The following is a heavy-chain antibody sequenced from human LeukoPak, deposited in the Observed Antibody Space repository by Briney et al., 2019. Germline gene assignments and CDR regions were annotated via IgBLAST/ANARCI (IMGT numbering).Heavy chain of an antibody. J-gene: IGHJ4*02. Sequence: SETLSLTCTVSGGSISSGSYYWSWIRQPARKGLEWIGRIYTSGSTNYNPSLKSRVTISVDTSKNQFSLKLSSVTAADTAVYYCARNYYDSSGYYSNFDYWGQGTLVTVSS. D-gene: IGHD3-22*01. CDR2: IYTSGST. CDR3: ARNYYDSSGYYSNFDY. CDR1: GGSISSGSYY. V-gene: IGHV4-61*02.